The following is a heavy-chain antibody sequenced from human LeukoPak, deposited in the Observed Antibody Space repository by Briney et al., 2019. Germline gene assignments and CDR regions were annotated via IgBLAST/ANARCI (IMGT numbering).Heavy chain of an antibody. Sequence: ASVKVSCKASGYTFTGYYMHWVRQAPGQGLEWMGWINPNSGGTNYAQKFQGRVTMTRDTSISTAYMELSRLRSDDTAVYYCARPIRDFWSGFDYWGQGTLVTVSS. CDR1: GYTFTGYY. CDR3: ARPIRDFWSGFDY. CDR2: INPNSGGT. D-gene: IGHD3-3*01. V-gene: IGHV1-2*02. J-gene: IGHJ4*02.